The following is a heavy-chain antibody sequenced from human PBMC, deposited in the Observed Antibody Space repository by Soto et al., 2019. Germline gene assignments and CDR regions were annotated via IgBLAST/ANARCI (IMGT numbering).Heavy chain of an antibody. Sequence: GGSLRLSCTASGFTFGDYAMSWFRQAPGKGLEWAGFIRSKAYGGTTEYAASVKGRFTISRDDSKSIAYLQMNSLKTEDTAVYYCTRVLYYYDSSGKVSGYWGQGTLVTVSS. CDR2: IRSKAYGGTT. V-gene: IGHV3-49*03. CDR1: GFTFGDYA. D-gene: IGHD3-22*01. CDR3: TRVLYYYDSSGKVSGY. J-gene: IGHJ4*02.